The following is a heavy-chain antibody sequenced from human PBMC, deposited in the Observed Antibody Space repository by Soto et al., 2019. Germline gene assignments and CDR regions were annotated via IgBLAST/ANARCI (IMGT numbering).Heavy chain of an antibody. D-gene: IGHD6-25*01. CDR1: GFNFRSHR. CDR3: VRESPNRRPQAHFDH. CDR2: IDSASSYI. Sequence: EVQVVESGGGLVKAGGSLRLSCVASGFNFRSHRMNWVRQAPGKGLEWLSSIDSASSYIFYADSLRGRFTISRDNAKNSLYLQMNSLRAEDTAVYYCVRESPNRRPQAHFDHWGQGTLVTVSS. V-gene: IGHV3-21*01. J-gene: IGHJ4*02.